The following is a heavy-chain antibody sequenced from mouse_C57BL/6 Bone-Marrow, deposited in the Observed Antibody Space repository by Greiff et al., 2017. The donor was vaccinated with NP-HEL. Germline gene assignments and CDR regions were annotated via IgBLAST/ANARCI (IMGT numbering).Heavy chain of an antibody. CDR1: GFNIKDYY. Sequence: EVQLQQSGAELVRPGASVKLSCTASGFNIKDYYMHWVKQRPEQGLEWIGRIDPEDGDTEYAPKFQGKATMTADTSSNPAYLQLSSLPSEDTAVYYCTLGAWFAYWGQGTLVTVSA. CDR3: TLGAWFAY. CDR2: IDPEDGDT. V-gene: IGHV14-1*01. D-gene: IGHD3-1*01. J-gene: IGHJ3*01.